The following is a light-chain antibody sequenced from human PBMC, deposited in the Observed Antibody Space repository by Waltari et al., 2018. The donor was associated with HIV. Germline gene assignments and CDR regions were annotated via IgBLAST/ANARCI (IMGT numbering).Light chain of an antibody. J-gene: IGLJ3*02. V-gene: IGLV3-21*02. CDR1: NVGRKS. CDR2: DDA. CDR3: QVWDFTTDHVV. Sequence: SYILTQSPSVSVAPGEPAKISCGGVNVGRKSVHWYQQKPGQAPLLVIYDDAARPSGIPARFSGSNSGNTATLTITRVEVGDEADYYCQVWDFTTDHVVFGGGTKLTVL.